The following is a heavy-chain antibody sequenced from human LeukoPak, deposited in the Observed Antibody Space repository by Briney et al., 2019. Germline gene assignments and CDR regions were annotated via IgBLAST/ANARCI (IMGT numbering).Heavy chain of an antibody. J-gene: IGHJ4*02. CDR1: GGPISSDGYC. CDR2: IYHSGSS. CDR3: ARDYGGGGSYFDY. V-gene: IGHV4-30-2*01. Sequence: SQTLSLTCAVSGGPISSDGYCWSWIRQPPGKGLEWIGYIYHSGSSYYNPSLRSRVTISVDRSRNQFSLKLNSVTAADTAVYYCARDYGGGGSYFDYWGQGILVTVSS. D-gene: IGHD1-26*01.